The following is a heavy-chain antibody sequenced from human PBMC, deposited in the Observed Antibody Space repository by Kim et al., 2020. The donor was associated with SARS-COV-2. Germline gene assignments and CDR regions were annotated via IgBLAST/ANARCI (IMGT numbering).Heavy chain of an antibody. CDR2: IYYSGST. Sequence: SETLSLTCTVSGGSVSSGSYYWSWIRQPPGKGLEWIGYIYYSGSTNYNPSLKSRVTISVDTSKNQFSLKLSSVTAADTAVYYCARSYYYDSSGYYYAFD. D-gene: IGHD3-22*01. J-gene: IGHJ3*02. CDR1: GGSVSSGSYY. CDR3: ARSYYYDSSGYYYAFD. V-gene: IGHV4-61*01.